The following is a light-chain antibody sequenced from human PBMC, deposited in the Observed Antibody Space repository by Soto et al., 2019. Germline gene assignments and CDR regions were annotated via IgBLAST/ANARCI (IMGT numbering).Light chain of an antibody. J-gene: IGLJ3*02. CDR3: TSYVGNDIWV. CDR2: EVT. V-gene: IGLV2-8*01. CDR1: SSDVGAYKY. Sequence: QSALTQPPSASGSPGQSVTISGTGTSSDVGAYKYVSWYQQYPGKAPKLMIYEVTMRPSGVPDRFSGSKSGNTASLTVSGLQAEDEADYYCTSYVGNDIWVFGGGTKVTVL.